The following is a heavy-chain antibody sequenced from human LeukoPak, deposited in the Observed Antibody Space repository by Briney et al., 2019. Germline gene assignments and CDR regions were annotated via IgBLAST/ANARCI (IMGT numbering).Heavy chain of an antibody. Sequence: GGSLRLSCAASGFTFSSYWMSWVRQAPGKGLEWVANIKQDGSEKYYVDSVKGRFTISRDNAKNSLYLQMNSLRAEDTAVYYCARGGYSYGYSPTYYFDYWGQGTLVTVSS. J-gene: IGHJ4*02. CDR3: ARGGYSYGYSPTYYFDY. D-gene: IGHD5-18*01. V-gene: IGHV3-7*01. CDR1: GFTFSSYW. CDR2: IKQDGSEK.